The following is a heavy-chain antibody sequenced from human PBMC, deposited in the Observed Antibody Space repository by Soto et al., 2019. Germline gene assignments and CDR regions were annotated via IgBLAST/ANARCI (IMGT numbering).Heavy chain of an antibody. Sequence: PGGSLRLSCVASGFIFITYDMNWVRQAPGEGLEWVSSITSSGSYRYYADSVKGRFTISRDNAKNSLYLQMDSLRAEDTAVYYCARVKSVDNGMDVWGQGTAVTVSS. CDR3: ARVKSVDNGMDV. D-gene: IGHD2-15*01. J-gene: IGHJ6*02. V-gene: IGHV3-21*01. CDR2: ITSSGSYR. CDR1: GFIFITYD.